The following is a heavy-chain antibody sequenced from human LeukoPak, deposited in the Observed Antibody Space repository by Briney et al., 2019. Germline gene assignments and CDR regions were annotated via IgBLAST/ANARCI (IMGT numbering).Heavy chain of an antibody. CDR1: GGSFSGYH. CDR3: ARGRVLRYFGSPWGV. CDR2: INRSGST. D-gene: IGHD3-9*01. Sequence: SETLSLTCAVYGGSFSGYHWSWIRQPPGKGLEWIGEINRSGSTNYNPSLKSRVTISVDTSKNQFSLKLSSVTAADTAVYYCARGRVLRYFGSPWGVWGQGTTVTVSS. J-gene: IGHJ6*02. V-gene: IGHV4-34*01.